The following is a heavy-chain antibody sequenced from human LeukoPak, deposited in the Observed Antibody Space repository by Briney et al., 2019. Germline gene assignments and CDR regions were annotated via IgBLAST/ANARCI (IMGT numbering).Heavy chain of an antibody. CDR3: ARNYDGSGYYKAPTDY. D-gene: IGHD3-22*01. J-gene: IGHJ4*02. V-gene: IGHV3-21*01. CDR2: ISSSSSYI. Sequence: GGSLRLSCAASGFTFSGNSMNWVRQAPGKGLEWVSSISSSSSYIYYADSVKGRFTISRDNAKNSLYLQMNSLRAEDTAVYYCARNYDGSGYYKAPTDYWGQGTLVTVSS. CDR1: GFTFSGNS.